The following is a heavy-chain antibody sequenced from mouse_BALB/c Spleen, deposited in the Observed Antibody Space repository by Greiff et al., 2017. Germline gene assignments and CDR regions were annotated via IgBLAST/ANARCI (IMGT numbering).Heavy chain of an antibody. J-gene: IGHJ3*01. CDR1: GFNIKDTY. V-gene: IGHV14-3*02. CDR3: VAGDSSWFAY. D-gene: IGHD2-13*01. CDR2: IDPANGNT. Sequence: LQQSGAELVKPGASVKLSCTASGFNIKDTYMHWVKQRPEQGLEWIGRIDPANGNTKYDPKFQGKATITADTSSNTAYLQLSSLTSEDTAVYYCVAGDSSWFAYWGQGTLVTVSA.